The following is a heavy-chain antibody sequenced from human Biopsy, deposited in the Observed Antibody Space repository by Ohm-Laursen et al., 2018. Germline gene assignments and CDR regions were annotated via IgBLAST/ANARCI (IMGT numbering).Heavy chain of an antibody. V-gene: IGHV4-31*03. D-gene: IGHD2-8*01. CDR2: MYYSGST. CDR3: ASRLYGPNPIDY. CDR1: GGSISSGGYY. Sequence: TLSLTCTVSGGSISSGGYYWGWIRQHPGKGLEWIGHMYYSGSTYYNPSLKSRITISVDTSKNQFSLKLSSVTAADTAVYYCASRLYGPNPIDYWGQGTLVTVSS. J-gene: IGHJ4*02.